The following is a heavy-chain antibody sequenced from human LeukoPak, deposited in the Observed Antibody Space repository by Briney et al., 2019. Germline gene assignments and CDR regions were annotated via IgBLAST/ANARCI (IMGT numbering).Heavy chain of an antibody. CDR2: IYYSGST. Sequence: SETLSLTCSVSGGSISSGGYYWSWIRQHPGKGLEGIGYIYYSGSTYYNPSLKSRVTISVDTSKNQFSLKLSSVTAADTAVYYCARYLGLDGSGSYRYKFDYWGQGTLVTVSS. D-gene: IGHD3-10*01. CDR1: GGSISSGGYY. J-gene: IGHJ4*02. CDR3: ARYLGLDGSGSYRYKFDY. V-gene: IGHV4-31*03.